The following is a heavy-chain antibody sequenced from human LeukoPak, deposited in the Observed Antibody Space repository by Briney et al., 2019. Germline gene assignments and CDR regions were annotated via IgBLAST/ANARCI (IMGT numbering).Heavy chain of an antibody. Sequence: GGSLRLSCAASGFTFSSYGMHWVRQAPGKGLEWVAVIWYDGSNKYYADSVKGRFTISRDNSKNTLYLQMNSLRAEDTAVYYCAKDRRFSEWLQPKDYWGQGTLVTVSS. V-gene: IGHV3-30*02. D-gene: IGHD3-3*01. CDR3: AKDRRFSEWLQPKDY. CDR2: IWYDGSNK. J-gene: IGHJ4*02. CDR1: GFTFSSYG.